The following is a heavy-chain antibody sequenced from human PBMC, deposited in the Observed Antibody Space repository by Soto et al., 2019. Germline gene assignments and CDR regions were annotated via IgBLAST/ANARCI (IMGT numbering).Heavy chain of an antibody. J-gene: IGHJ5*02. D-gene: IGHD3-22*01. CDR1: GDSISSYY. CDR2: IYYSGST. Sequence: QVPLQESGPGLVKPSETLSLTCTVSGDSISSYYWIWIRQPPGKGLEWIGYIYYSGSTNYKPSLKSRVTMSVDTSKNQFSLKLSSVTAADTAVYYCARAKVYSGYVGWFDPWGQGTLVTVSS. CDR3: ARAKVYSGYVGWFDP. V-gene: IGHV4-59*01.